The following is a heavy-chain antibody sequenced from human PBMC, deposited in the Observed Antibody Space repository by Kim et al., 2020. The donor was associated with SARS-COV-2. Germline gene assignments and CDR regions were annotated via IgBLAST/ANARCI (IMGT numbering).Heavy chain of an antibody. V-gene: IGHV3-48*02. D-gene: IGHD6-13*01. CDR1: GFTFSSYS. CDR2: ISSSSSTI. CDR3: ARGGFRIAAAGIVPYYYYGMDV. J-gene: IGHJ6*02. Sequence: GGSLRLSCAASGFTFSSYSMNWVRQAPGKGLEWVSYISSSSSTIYYADSVKGRFTISRDNAKNSLYLQMNSLRDEDTAVYYCARGGFRIAAAGIVPYYYYGMDVWGQGTTVTVSS.